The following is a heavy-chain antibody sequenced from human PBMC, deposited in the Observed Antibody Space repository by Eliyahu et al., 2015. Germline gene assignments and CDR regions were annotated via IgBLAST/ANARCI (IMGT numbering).Heavy chain of an antibody. V-gene: IGHV4-59*01. CDR1: GGSIXSXS. D-gene: IGHD3-3*01. CDR3: ARVGSGYYMYYYYYYMDV. J-gene: IGHJ6*03. Sequence: QVQLQESGPGLVKPSETLSLTCTVSGGSIXSXSWSWIRQPPGKGLEWIGYIYYRGSTNYNPSLKSRVTISVDTSKNQFSLKLSSVTAADTAVYYCARVGSGYYMYYYYYYMDVWGKGTTVTVSS. CDR2: IYYRGST.